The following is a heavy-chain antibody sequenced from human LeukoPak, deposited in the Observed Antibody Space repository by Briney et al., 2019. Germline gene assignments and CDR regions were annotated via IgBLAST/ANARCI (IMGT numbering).Heavy chain of an antibody. CDR1: GGTFSSYA. CDR2: ISAYNGNT. Sequence: ASVKVSCKASGGTFSSYAISWVRQAPGQGLEWMGWISAYNGNTNYAQKLQGRVTMTTDTSTSTAHMELRSLRSDDTAVYYCARQTYDFWSGYYIDYWGQGTLVTVSS. CDR3: ARQTYDFWSGYYIDY. J-gene: IGHJ4*02. D-gene: IGHD3-3*01. V-gene: IGHV1-18*01.